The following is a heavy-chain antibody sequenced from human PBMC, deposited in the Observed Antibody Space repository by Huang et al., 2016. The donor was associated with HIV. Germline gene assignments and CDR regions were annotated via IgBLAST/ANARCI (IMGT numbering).Heavy chain of an antibody. CDR2: VNESGAT. CDR1: GGSFTGNY. Sequence: QMQLQQRGAGLLKPSETLSLTCGVSGGSFTGNYLTWIRQAPGTGLEGIGEVNESGATKYNPSLNGRVTRSLDKSKREVSLNLRSVTAADTAVYYCARQWTILEWLLGLDVWGQGTTVIVSS. J-gene: IGHJ6*02. V-gene: IGHV4-34*02. D-gene: IGHD3-3*01. CDR3: ARQWTILEWLLGLDV.